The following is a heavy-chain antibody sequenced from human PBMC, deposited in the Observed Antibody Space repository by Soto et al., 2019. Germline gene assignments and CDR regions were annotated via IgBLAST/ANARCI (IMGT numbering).Heavy chain of an antibody. J-gene: IGHJ4*02. CDR3: TKALYGGFTY. CDR1: GFTFSVYA. D-gene: IGHD3-10*01. V-gene: IGHV3-23*01. Sequence: EVRLLESGGGLMQPGGSLRLSCAASGFTFSVYAMSWVRQAPGKGLEWVSGICGSGDSTHYADSVKGRFTVSRDNSKTMLYPQTTSRRAEDTAIYYCTKALYGGFTYWGQGTLVTVSS. CDR2: ICGSGDST.